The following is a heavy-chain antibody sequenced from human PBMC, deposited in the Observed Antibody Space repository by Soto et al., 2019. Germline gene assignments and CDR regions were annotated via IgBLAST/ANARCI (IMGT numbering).Heavy chain of an antibody. CDR1: RGSISSGTNY. J-gene: IGHJ4*02. Sequence: PSETLSLTCTVSRGSISSGTNYWAWIRQPPGKGLEWIASIYYSGSPFYNPSLKSRVTISLDTSKNQVSLRLRSVTAADTAVYYCARHEAGWYFDSCGQGTLVTVSS. V-gene: IGHV4-39*01. CDR2: IYYSGSP. CDR3: ARHEAGWYFDS. D-gene: IGHD6-25*01.